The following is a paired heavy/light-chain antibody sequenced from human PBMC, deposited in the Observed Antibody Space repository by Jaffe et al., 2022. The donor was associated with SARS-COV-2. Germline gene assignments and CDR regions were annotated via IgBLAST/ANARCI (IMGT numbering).Light chain of an antibody. J-gene: IGLJ2*01. V-gene: IGLV2-14*01. CDR2: EVS. CDR3: SSYTSSTTLV. Sequence: QSALTQPASVSGSPGQSITISCTGTSSDVGAFNYVSWYQQHPDKAPKLMIYEVSNRPSGVPDRFSGSKSGNTASLTISGLRAEDEADYYCSSYTSSTTLVFGGGTKLTVL. CDR1: SSDVGAFNY.
Heavy chain of an antibody. J-gene: IGHJ4*02. CDR1: GFTFSTYN. Sequence: QVHLVESGGGVVQPGRSLRLSCAASGFTFSTYNMHWVRQALGKGLEWVAVIRFDGSNEYYADSVKGRFTVSRDNSKNTLYLQMNSLRAEDTAVYYCARDKEGSSGWVGDYWGQGTLVTVSS. CDR3: ARDKEGSSGWVGDY. V-gene: IGHV3-33*01. D-gene: IGHD6-19*01. CDR2: IRFDGSNE.